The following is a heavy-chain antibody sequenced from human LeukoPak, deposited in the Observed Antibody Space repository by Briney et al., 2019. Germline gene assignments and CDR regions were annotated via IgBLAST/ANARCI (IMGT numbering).Heavy chain of an antibody. D-gene: IGHD6-13*01. CDR2: ISYGGGNE. J-gene: IGHJ4*02. V-gene: IGHV3-30*03. Sequence: PGGSLRLSCEASGFAFNSYGMHWVRQAPGKGLEWVAVISYGGGNEYYANSVKGRFTISRDNSKNTLYLQMNSLRAEDTAVYYCARAGSSSWYFDYWGQGTLVTVSS. CDR1: GFAFNSYG. CDR3: ARAGSSSWYFDY.